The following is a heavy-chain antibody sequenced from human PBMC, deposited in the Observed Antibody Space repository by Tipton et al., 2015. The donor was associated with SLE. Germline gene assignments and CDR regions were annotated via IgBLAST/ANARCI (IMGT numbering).Heavy chain of an antibody. D-gene: IGHD3-3*01. CDR1: GGSIGSYC. CDR3: ARGIATGAIFGVVPLF. J-gene: IGHJ3*01. CDR2: IYHTGST. V-gene: IGHV4-59*12. Sequence: VKPSETLSLTCTVSGGSIGSYCWNWFRQPPGKELEWIGYIYHTGSTNYNPSLRSRVAISVDTSKNQFSLILNSLTGADTAVYYCARGIATGAIFGVVPLFWGQGRMVSVSS.